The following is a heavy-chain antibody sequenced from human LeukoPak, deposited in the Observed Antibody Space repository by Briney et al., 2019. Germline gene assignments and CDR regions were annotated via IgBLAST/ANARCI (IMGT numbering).Heavy chain of an antibody. V-gene: IGHV1-18*01. Sequence: ASVKVSCKASGYTFTSYDISWVRQAPGQGLEWMGWISAYNGNTNYAQKFQGRVTMTTDTSTSTAYMELRSLRSDDTAVYYCARDLRTAVAGNWFDSWGQGTLVTVSS. CDR1: GYTFTSYD. J-gene: IGHJ5*01. D-gene: IGHD6-19*01. CDR3: ARDLRTAVAGNWFDS. CDR2: ISAYNGNT.